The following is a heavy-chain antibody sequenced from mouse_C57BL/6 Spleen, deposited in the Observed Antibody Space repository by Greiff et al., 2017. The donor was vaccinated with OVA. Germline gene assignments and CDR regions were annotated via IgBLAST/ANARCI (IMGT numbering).Heavy chain of an antibody. CDR2: ISYDGSN. V-gene: IGHV3-6*01. D-gene: IGHD2-1*01. CDR1: GYSITSGYY. Sequence: ESGPGLVKPSQSLSLTCSVTGYSITSGYYWNWIRQFPGNKLEWMGYISYDGSNNYNPSLKNRISITRDTSKNQFFLKLNSVTTEDTATYYCAREGNLLFDYWGQGTTLTVSS. CDR3: AREGNLLFDY. J-gene: IGHJ2*01.